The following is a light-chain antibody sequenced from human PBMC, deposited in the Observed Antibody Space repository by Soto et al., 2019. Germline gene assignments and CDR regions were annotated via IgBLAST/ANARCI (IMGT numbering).Light chain of an antibody. J-gene: IGKJ5*01. CDR3: QQRSNWPPIT. V-gene: IGKV3-11*01. CDR1: HIVMKD. CDR2: DAS. Sequence: VMTQSPATLSVSPGERATLSCRASHIVMKDLAWYQQKPGQAPRLLIYDASNRATGIPARFSGSGSGTDFTLTISSLEPEDFAVYYCQQRSNWPPITFGQGTRLEIK.